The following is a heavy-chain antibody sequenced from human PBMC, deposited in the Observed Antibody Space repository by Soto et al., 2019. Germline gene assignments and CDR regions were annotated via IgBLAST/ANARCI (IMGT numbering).Heavy chain of an antibody. Sequence: SETLSLTCTVSGDSVSTYWWSWIRQPPGKGLEWIAYIYNTGSTNYNPSLKSRVTISLDASKNQFSLKLSSVTAADTAVYYCARGPGASGTYHYYFDYWGPGTLVTVSS. D-gene: IGHD3-10*01. V-gene: IGHV4-59*02. CDR2: IYNTGST. J-gene: IGHJ4*02. CDR3: ARGPGASGTYHYYFDY. CDR1: GDSVSTYW.